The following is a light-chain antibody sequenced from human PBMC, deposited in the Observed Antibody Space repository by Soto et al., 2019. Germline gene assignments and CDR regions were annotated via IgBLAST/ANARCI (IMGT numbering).Light chain of an antibody. V-gene: IGLV2-14*01. CDR3: SSYTSSSNYV. CDR1: SSDVGGYNY. Sequence: QSVLTQPASVSGSPGQSITISCTGTSSDVGGYNYGSWYQQHPGKAPKLMIYEVSNRPSGVSNRFSGSKSGNTASLTISGLQAEDEADYYCSSYTSSSNYVFGTGTKVTVL. J-gene: IGLJ1*01. CDR2: EVS.